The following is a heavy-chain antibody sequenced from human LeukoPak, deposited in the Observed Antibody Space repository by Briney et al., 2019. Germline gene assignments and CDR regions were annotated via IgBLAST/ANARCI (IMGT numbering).Heavy chain of an antibody. CDR1: GFTFSSYS. D-gene: IGHD4-23*01. V-gene: IGHV3-48*02. Sequence: PGGSLRLSCAASGFTFSSYSMNWVRQTPGKGLEWVSYIGTSSSIIYYADSVKGRFTISRDNAKNSLYLQMNSLRDEDTAVYYCAGHDYAGNSGDYWGQGTLVTVSS. J-gene: IGHJ4*02. CDR3: AGHDYAGNSGDY. CDR2: IGTSSSII.